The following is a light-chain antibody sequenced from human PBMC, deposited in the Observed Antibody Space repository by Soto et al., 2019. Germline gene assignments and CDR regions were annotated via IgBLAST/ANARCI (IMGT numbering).Light chain of an antibody. CDR1: QSISTW. CDR3: QQYNSYSVT. V-gene: IGKV1-5*01. Sequence: DIQMTQSPSSLSASVGDRVTITCRASQSISTWLAWYQQKPGKAPKLLIYDASNLENGVPSRFSGSGSGTEFTLTTTGLQPDDFASYYCQQYNSYSVTFGGGTKVDIK. CDR2: DAS. J-gene: IGKJ4*01.